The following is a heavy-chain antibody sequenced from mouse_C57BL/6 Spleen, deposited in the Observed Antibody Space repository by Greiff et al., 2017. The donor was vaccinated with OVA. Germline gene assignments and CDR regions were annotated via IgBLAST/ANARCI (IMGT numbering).Heavy chain of an antibody. CDR3: ARENYYGSSPCWYFDV. Sequence: VQLKESGAELVKPGASVKISCKASGYAFSSYWMNWVKQRPGKGLEWIGQIYPGDGDTNYNGKFKGKATLTADKSSSTAYMQLSSLTSEDSAVYFCARENYYGSSPCWYFDVWGTGTTVTVSS. D-gene: IGHD1-1*01. V-gene: IGHV1-80*01. CDR2: IYPGDGDT. J-gene: IGHJ1*03. CDR1: GYAFSSYW.